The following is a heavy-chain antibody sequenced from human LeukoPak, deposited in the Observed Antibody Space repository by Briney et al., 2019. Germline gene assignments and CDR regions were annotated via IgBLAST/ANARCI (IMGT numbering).Heavy chain of an antibody. CDR1: GGSTRSYY. Sequence: SETLSLACTVSGGSTRSYYWSWIREPPGKGLEWIGYINYSGRTNYNPSLKSGVTISVDTSKNQVTLKLTSVTAADTAVYYCARARGYDSSGYYYGDDAFDIWGQGTMVTVSS. V-gene: IGHV4-59*01. J-gene: IGHJ3*02. CDR3: ARARGYDSSGYYYGDDAFDI. D-gene: IGHD3-22*01. CDR2: INYSGRT.